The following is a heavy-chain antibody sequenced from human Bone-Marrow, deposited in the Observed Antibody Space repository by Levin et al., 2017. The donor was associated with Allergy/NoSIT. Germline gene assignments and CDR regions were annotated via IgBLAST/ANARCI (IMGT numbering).Heavy chain of an antibody. CDR1: SGSIDSGAYY. J-gene: IGHJ5*02. V-gene: IGHV4-31*03. CDR2: IYYTGAT. Sequence: KPSETLSLTCSVSSGSIDSGAYYWSWLRHLPGKGLEWIGYIYYTGATKYNASLKSRVTISLDMSKNHFSLRLASVTAADTAVYYCARGRGSGSWYSLLWFDPWGQGTQVTVSS. D-gene: IGHD6-13*01. CDR3: ARGRGSGSWYSLLWFDP.